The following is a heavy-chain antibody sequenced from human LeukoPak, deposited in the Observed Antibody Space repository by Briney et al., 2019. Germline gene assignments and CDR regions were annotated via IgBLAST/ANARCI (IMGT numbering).Heavy chain of an antibody. D-gene: IGHD3-22*01. CDR2: ISGSGGSI. Sequence: GGSLRLSCAASGFTFTSYAMNWVRQAPGKGLEWVSAISGSGGSIYYADSVKGRFTISRDNSRNTVYLQMKSLRAEDTAIYYCVKDDTSGYYYRKFDYWGQGTLVTVSS. J-gene: IGHJ4*02. CDR3: VKDDTSGYYYRKFDY. CDR1: GFTFTSYA. V-gene: IGHV3-23*01.